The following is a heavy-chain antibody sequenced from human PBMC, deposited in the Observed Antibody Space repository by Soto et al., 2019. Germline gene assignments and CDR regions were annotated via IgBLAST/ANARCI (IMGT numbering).Heavy chain of an antibody. Sequence: GESLKISCKASGYSFTTYRIAWVRQMPGKGLEWMGIINPGDSDIRYSPSFQGQVTISADNSISTAYPQWSSLKASDTAMYYCARHEQFYYHYYGMDVWGQGTAVTVSS. CDR1: GYSFTTYR. CDR3: ARHEQFYYHYYGMDV. CDR2: INPGDSDI. V-gene: IGHV5-51*01. J-gene: IGHJ6*02. D-gene: IGHD4-4*01.